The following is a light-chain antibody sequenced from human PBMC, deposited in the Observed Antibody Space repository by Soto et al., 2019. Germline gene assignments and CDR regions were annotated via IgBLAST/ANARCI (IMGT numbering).Light chain of an antibody. Sequence: DLQMTQSPSTLSASVGDRVTITCRASQSISSWLAWYQQKPGKAPKLLIYDASSLESGVPSRLSGSGSGTEFTLTISSLHPDDFATYYCQQYNSYPIPFGPGNKVDIK. CDR2: DAS. J-gene: IGKJ3*01. CDR3: QQYNSYPIP. V-gene: IGKV1-5*01. CDR1: QSISSW.